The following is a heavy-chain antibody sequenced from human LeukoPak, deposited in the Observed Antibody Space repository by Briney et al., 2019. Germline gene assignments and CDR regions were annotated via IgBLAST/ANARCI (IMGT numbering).Heavy chain of an antibody. D-gene: IGHD6-19*01. J-gene: IGHJ4*02. CDR1: GFTFSSYA. CDR3: AKGGQWLVQNYFDY. CDR2: ISSNGGST. V-gene: IGHV3-64*04. Sequence: GGSLRLSCSASGFTFSSYAMHWVRQAPGKGLEYVSAISSNGGSTYYADSVKGRFTISRDNSKNTLYLQMNSLRAEDTAVYYCAKGGQWLVQNYFDYWGQGTLVTVSS.